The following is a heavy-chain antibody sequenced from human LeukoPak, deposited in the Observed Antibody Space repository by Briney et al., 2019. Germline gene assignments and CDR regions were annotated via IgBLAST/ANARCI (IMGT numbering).Heavy chain of an antibody. D-gene: IGHD6-6*01. CDR2: ISSSSSYI. V-gene: IGHV3-21*01. Sequence: GGSLRLSCAASGFTFSSYSMNWVRQAPGKGLEWVSSISSSSSYIYYADAVKGPFTIYRENAKNSLYLKMNSLRAEDTAVYYCARDLDPEYSSSVDWFDPWGQGTLVTVSS. CDR1: GFTFSSYS. CDR3: ARDLDPEYSSSVDWFDP. J-gene: IGHJ5*02.